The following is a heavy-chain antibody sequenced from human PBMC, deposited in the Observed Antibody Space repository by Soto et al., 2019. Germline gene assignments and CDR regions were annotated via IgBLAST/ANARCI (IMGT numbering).Heavy chain of an antibody. D-gene: IGHD3-22*01. J-gene: IGHJ5*02. Sequence: ASVKVSCKASGYTLSSYDINWVRQATGQGLQWMGWMNPNSGDRGYAQKFQGRVTMTGNTSISTAYMELRSLRSEDTAVYYCARSYYYDSSGYYWFDPWGQGTLVTVSS. CDR2: MNPNSGDR. CDR1: GYTLSSYD. V-gene: IGHV1-8*01. CDR3: ARSYYYDSSGYYWFDP.